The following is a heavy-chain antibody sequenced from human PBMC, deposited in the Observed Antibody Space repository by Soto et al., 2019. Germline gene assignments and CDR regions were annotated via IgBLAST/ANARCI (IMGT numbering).Heavy chain of an antibody. CDR1: GGSISSYY. V-gene: IGHV4-59*01. CDR2: IYYSGST. CDR3: ARVLTDTRGYYYGMDV. D-gene: IGHD5-18*01. J-gene: IGHJ6*02. Sequence: SETLSLTCTVSGGSISSYYWSWIRQPPGKGLEWIGYIYYSGSTNYNPSIKSRVTISVDTSKNQYSLKLSSVTAADTAVYYCARVLTDTRGYYYGMDVWGQGTTVTVSS.